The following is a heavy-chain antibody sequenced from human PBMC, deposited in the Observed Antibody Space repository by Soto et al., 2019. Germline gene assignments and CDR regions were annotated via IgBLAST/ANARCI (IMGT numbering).Heavy chain of an antibody. J-gene: IGHJ4*02. Sequence: QVQLVESGGGVVQPGRSLRLSCAASGFTFSSYGMHWVRQAPGKGMEWVAVIWYDGSNKYYEDSVKGRFTISRDNSKNTLYLQMNSLRDEDTAVYDCERDCAETTVVTPNFDYWGQGTLVTVSS. CDR1: GFTFSSYG. CDR2: IWYDGSNK. D-gene: IGHD4-17*01. CDR3: ERDCAETTVVTPNFDY. V-gene: IGHV3-33*01.